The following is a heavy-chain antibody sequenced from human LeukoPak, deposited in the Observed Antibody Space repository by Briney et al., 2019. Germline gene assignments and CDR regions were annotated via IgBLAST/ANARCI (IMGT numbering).Heavy chain of an antibody. J-gene: IGHJ4*02. V-gene: IGHV3-21*04. Sequence: PGGSLRLSCAASGFTFSSYSMNWVRQAPGKRLEWVSSISSSSSYIYYADSVKGRFTISRDNAKNSLYLQMNSLRAEDTAVYYCARDKGDYDTSGSLFVFGGQGTLVTVSS. D-gene: IGHD3-22*01. CDR3: ARDKGDYDTSGSLFVF. CDR1: GFTFSSYS. CDR2: ISSSSSYI.